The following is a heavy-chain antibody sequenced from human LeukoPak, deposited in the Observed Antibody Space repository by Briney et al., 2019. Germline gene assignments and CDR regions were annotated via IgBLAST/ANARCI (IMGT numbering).Heavy chain of an antibody. D-gene: IGHD6-13*01. J-gene: IGHJ6*03. CDR3: ARNGPYSSSGSYYYYYYYMDV. V-gene: IGHV1-8*01. CDR1: GYTFTSHD. Sequence: ASVKVSCKASGYTFTSHDINWVRQATGQGLEWMGWMNPNSGNTGYAQKFQGRVTMTRDTSINTAYMELHSLRSEDTAVYYCARNGPYSSSGSYYYYYYYMDVWGKGTTVTVSS. CDR2: MNPNSGNT.